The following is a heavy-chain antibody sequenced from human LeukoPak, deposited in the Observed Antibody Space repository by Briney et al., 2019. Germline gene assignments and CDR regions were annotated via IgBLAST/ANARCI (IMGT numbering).Heavy chain of an antibody. CDR2: INPDSGGT. CDR3: ARGGHYYSYSMDV. J-gene: IGHJ6*03. CDR1: GYSFTDYY. Sequence: GASVKVSCEASGYSFTDYYMHWVGQAPGQGLESMGWINPDSGGTNYPQKFQGRVTMTRITSISTSYMELSRLRSDDTAVYYCARGGHYYSYSMDVWGKGTTVTVSS. V-gene: IGHV1-2*02.